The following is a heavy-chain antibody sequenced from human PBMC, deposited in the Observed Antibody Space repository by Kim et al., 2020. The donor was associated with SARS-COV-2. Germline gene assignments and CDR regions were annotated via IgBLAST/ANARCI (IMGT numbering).Heavy chain of an antibody. Sequence: GGSLRLSCAASGFTFSSYEMNWVRQAPGKGLEWVSYISSSGSTIYYADSVKGRFTISRDNAKNSLYLQMNSLRAEDTAVYYCARAVTPYYDFWSADTPRGYWGQGTLVTVSS. CDR3: ARAVTPYYDFWSADTPRGY. V-gene: IGHV3-48*03. CDR1: GFTFSSYE. CDR2: ISSSGSTI. J-gene: IGHJ4*02. D-gene: IGHD3-3*01.